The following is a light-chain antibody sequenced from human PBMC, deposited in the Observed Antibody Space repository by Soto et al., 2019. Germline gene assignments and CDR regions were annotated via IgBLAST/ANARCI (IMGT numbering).Light chain of an antibody. V-gene: IGKV3-11*01. J-gene: IGKJ5*01. Sequence: EILLTQSPATLSLSPGERATLSCRASQSVSSYLAWYQQKPGQSPRLIIYDASNRANGIPARFSGSGSGTDFTLTLSSLEPEDFAVYDCQQRSNWHPITFGQGTRLEIK. CDR2: DAS. CDR3: QQRSNWHPIT. CDR1: QSVSSY.